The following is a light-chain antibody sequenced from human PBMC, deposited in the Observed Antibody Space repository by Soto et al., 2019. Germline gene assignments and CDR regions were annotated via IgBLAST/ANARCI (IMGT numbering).Light chain of an antibody. CDR1: QSVSSY. J-gene: IGKJ4*01. CDR3: QPRSNWPT. V-gene: IGKV3-11*01. Sequence: EIVLTQSPATLSLSPGERATLSCRASQSVSSYLAWYQQKPGQAPRLLIYDASNRATGIPARFSGSGSGPDFTLTISSLEPEDFAVYYCQPRSNWPTFGGGTNVEIK. CDR2: DAS.